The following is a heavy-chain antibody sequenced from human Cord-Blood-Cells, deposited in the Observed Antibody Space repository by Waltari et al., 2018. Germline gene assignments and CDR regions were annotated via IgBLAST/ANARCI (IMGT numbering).Heavy chain of an antibody. V-gene: IGHV4-34*01. CDR1: GGSFSGYY. CDR3: ARGAEGSSSPFDY. D-gene: IGHD6-6*01. CDR2: INQSGST. J-gene: IGHJ4*02. Sequence: QVQLQQWGAGLLKPSETLSLTCAVYGGSFSGYYWSWIRHPPGTGLGWFGEINQSGSTNSSPSLKGRVTISVDPSKSQFSLRLSSVTAADTAVYYCARGAEGSSSPFDYWGQGTLVTVSS.